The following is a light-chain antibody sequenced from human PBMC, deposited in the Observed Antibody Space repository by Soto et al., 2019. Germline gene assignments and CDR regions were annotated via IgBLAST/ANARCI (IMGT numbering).Light chain of an antibody. Sequence: QSVLTQSPSASGSPGQSVTIPCTGPSSDVGGYNYVSWYQQHPGKAPKLMIYEVSKRPSGVPDRFSGSKSGNTASLTVSGLQAEDEADYYCSSYAGSNSYVFGTGTKVTVL. V-gene: IGLV2-8*01. J-gene: IGLJ1*01. CDR2: EVS. CDR3: SSYAGSNSYV. CDR1: SSDVGGYNY.